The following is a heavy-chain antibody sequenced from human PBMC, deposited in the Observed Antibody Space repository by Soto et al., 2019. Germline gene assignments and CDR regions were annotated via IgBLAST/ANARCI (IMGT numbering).Heavy chain of an antibody. J-gene: IGHJ5*02. D-gene: IGHD3-9*01. CDR3: ERDRRYSLTGYPFDP. V-gene: IGHV1-18*01. Sequence: GASVKVSCKASGYTLTSYGISWVRQAPGQGLEWMGWISAYNGNTNYAQKLQGRVTMTTDTSTSTAYMELRSLRSDDTAVYYCERDRRYSLTGYPFDPWSQRTLVPGSS. CDR1: GYTLTSYG. CDR2: ISAYNGNT.